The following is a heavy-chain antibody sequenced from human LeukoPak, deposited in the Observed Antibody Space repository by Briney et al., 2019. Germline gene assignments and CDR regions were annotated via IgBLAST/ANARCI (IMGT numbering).Heavy chain of an antibody. CDR3: TTVDDFWSGYYDY. V-gene: IGHV3-15*01. CDR2: IKSKTDGGTT. D-gene: IGHD3-3*01. J-gene: IGHJ4*02. Sequence: GRTLRLSCAVSGFTFSNAWMSWVRHAPGPGMEWVGRIKSKTDGGTTDYAAPVKGRFTISRDDSKNTLYLQMNSLKTEDTAVYYCTTVDDFWSGYYDYWGQGTLVTVSS. CDR1: GFTFSNAW.